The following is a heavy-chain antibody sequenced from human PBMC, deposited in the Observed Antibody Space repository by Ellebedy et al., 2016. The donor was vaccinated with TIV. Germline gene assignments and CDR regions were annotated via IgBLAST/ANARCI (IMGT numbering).Heavy chain of an antibody. V-gene: IGHV4-34*01. D-gene: IGHD3-16*01. CDR3: ARKPGVWRSNAPRGFGY. CDR2: INHSGNT. J-gene: IGHJ4*02. Sequence: MPSETLSLTCTVYGGSFSGYYWSWIRQPPGKGREWIGEINHSGNTNYDPSLKSRVTISVETSRNKFYLKMTPVTAAETAMYYCARKPGVWRSNAPRGFGYWGQGTLVTVSS. CDR1: GGSFSGYY.